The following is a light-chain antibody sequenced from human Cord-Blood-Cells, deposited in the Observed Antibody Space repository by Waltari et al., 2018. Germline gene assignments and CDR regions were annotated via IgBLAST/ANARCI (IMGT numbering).Light chain of an antibody. V-gene: IGLV2-14*01. CDR2: DVS. Sequence: QSALTQPASVSGSLVQSITISCTVTSSAAVGSHSVHCYQQHPGKAPKLMIYDVSNRPSGVSNRFSGSKSGNTASLTISGLQAEDEADYYCSSYTSSSTYVFGTGTKVTVL. CDR3: SSYTSSSTYV. J-gene: IGLJ1*01. CDR1: SSAAVGSHS.